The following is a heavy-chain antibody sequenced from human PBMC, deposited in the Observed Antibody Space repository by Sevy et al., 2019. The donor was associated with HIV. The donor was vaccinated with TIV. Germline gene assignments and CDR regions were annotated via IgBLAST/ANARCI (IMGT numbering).Heavy chain of an antibody. Sequence: GGSLRLSCAASGFTVSSNYMSWVRQAPGKGLEWVSVIYSGGSTYYADSVKGRFAISRDNSKNTLYLQMNSLGAEDTAVYYCARVSAGYGSGLNYYYGMDVWGQGTTVTVSS. CDR3: ARVSAGYGSGLNYYYGMDV. CDR2: IYSGGST. V-gene: IGHV3-53*01. CDR1: GFTVSSNY. D-gene: IGHD3-10*01. J-gene: IGHJ6*02.